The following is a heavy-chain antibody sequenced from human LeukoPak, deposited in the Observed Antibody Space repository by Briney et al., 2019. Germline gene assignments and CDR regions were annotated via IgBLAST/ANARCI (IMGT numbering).Heavy chain of an antibody. CDR1: GGSISSSSHY. V-gene: IGHV4-39*05. CDR2: IYYSGST. J-gene: IGHJ3*02. Sequence: SETPSLTCTVSGGSISSSSHYWGWIRQPPGKVLEWIGIIYYSGSTYYNPSLKSRVTISVDTSKKQFSLKLSSVTAADTAVFFRAEEGIRDGFDIWGQGTMVTVSS. CDR3: AEEGIRDGFDI. D-gene: IGHD2-21*01.